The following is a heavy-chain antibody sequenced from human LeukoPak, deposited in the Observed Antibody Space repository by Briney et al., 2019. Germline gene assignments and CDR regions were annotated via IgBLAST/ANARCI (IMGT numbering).Heavy chain of an antibody. CDR1: GFTFSSYW. V-gene: IGHV3-74*01. CDR3: AKSDWFDP. Sequence: QPGGSLRLSCAASGFTFSSYWMHWFRQAPGKGLVWVSRIKYDGTSASYAESVKGRFTISRDNARSTLYLQMNSLRVDDSAVYYCAKSDWFDPWGRGILVTVSS. CDR2: IKYDGTSA. J-gene: IGHJ5*01.